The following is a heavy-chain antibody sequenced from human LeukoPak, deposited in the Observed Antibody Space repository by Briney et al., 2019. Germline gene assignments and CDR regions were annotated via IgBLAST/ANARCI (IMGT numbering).Heavy chain of an antibody. J-gene: IGHJ3*01. CDR3: ARHMSVSYDAFDL. V-gene: IGHV4-59*08. CDR1: DGSTTGYY. CDR2: VYYTGRT. D-gene: IGHD3-10*01. Sequence: SETLSLTCSVSDGSTTGYYWSWIRQPPGKGLEWIAYVYYTGRTLYNPSLESRVTLSVDTSKTQFSLTVTSVTAADTAVYYCARHMSVSYDAFDLWGRGTTVTVSS.